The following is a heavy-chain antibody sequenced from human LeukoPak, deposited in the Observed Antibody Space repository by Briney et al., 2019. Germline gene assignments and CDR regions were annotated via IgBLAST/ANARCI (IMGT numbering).Heavy chain of an antibody. CDR1: GGSFSGYY. CDR2: INHSGST. V-gene: IGHV4-34*01. J-gene: IGHJ4*02. CDR3: ARGVSGSYGYYFDY. D-gene: IGHD1-26*01. Sequence: SETLSLTCAVYGGSFSGYYWSWIRQPPGKGLEWIGEINHSGSTNYNPSLKSRVTISVDASKNQLSLKLSSVTAADTAVYYCARGVSGSYGYYFDYWGQGTLVTVSS.